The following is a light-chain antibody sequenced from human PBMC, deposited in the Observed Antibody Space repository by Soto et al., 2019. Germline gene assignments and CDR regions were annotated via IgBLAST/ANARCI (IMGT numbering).Light chain of an antibody. V-gene: IGKV2-30*01. CDR3: MPGTHGPPIT. J-gene: IGKJ3*01. Sequence: DVVLTQPPLALPVTLGQPASSSCRSSQSLVYSDGNTYLNWFHQRQGQSPRRLIYRVSHRDSGVPARFSGSRAGTYCTLPISWVEADVVGLCSCMPGTHGPPITVGPGTKVDIQ. CDR2: RVS. CDR1: QSLVYSDGNTY.